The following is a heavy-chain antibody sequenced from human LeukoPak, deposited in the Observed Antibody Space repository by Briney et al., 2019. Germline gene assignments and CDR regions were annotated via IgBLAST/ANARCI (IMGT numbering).Heavy chain of an antibody. D-gene: IGHD7-27*01. V-gene: IGHV3-74*01. J-gene: IGHJ4*02. CDR2: INSDGSST. Sequence: PGGSLRLSCAASGFTFSSYWMHWVRQAPGKGLVWVSRINSDGSSTTYADYADSVKGRFTISRDNAKNTLYLQMNSLRAEDTAVYYCARAPTNWVYFDSWGQGTLVTVSS. CDR1: GFTFSSYW. CDR3: ARAPTNWVYFDS.